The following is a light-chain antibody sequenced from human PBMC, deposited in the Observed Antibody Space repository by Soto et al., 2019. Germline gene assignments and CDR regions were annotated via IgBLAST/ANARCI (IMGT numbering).Light chain of an antibody. CDR2: GAS. Sequence: EIVMTQSPATLSVSAGDRATLSSRASQSVSSNLAWYQQKPGQAPRLLIYGASTRATGIPARFSGSGSGTEFTLTISSLQSEDFAVYYCQQYNNWPSWTFGQGTKVDI. CDR3: QQYNNWPSWT. J-gene: IGKJ1*01. CDR1: QSVSSN. V-gene: IGKV3-15*01.